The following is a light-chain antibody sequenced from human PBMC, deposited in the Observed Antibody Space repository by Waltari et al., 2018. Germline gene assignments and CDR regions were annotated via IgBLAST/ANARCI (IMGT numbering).Light chain of an antibody. CDR2: EVR. J-gene: IGLJ2*01. V-gene: IGLV2-14*01. CDR1: SRDSGAYNY. Sequence: QSALTQPASVSGSPGQSITIPCTGSSRDSGAYNYFAWYQHFPDEAPKLLIYEVRNRPSGVSSRFSGSKSGNTASLTISGIQAEDEAHYYCSSYTNTFVVFGGGTKLTVL. CDR3: SSYTNTFVV.